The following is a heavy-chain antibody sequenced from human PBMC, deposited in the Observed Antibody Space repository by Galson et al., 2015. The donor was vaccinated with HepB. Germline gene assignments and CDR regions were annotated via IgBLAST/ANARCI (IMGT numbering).Heavy chain of an antibody. CDR1: GYTFTGYY. J-gene: IGHJ6*03. CDR2: INPNSGGT. V-gene: IGHV1-2*02. CDR3: ARPAVGYDFWSGYQTYYYYYYMDV. D-gene: IGHD3-3*01. Sequence: SVKVSCKASGYTFTGYYMHWVRQAPGQGLEWMGWINPNSGGTNYAQKFQGRVTMTRDTSISTAYMELSRLRSDDTAVYYCARPAVGYDFWSGYQTYYYYYYMDVWGKGTTVTVSS.